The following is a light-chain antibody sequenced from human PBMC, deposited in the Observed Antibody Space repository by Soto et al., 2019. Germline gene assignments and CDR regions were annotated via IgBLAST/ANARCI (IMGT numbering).Light chain of an antibody. J-gene: IGLJ2*01. Sequence: QSVLTQTPSVSGAPGQKITMSCTGSSSNIGAGYDVHWYQQLPGTAPKLLIYDNNKRPSGIPDRFSGSKSGTSATLGITGLQTGDEADYYCGTWDSSLSVVFGGGTKLTVL. V-gene: IGLV1-51*01. CDR2: DNN. CDR3: GTWDSSLSVV. CDR1: SSNIGAGYD.